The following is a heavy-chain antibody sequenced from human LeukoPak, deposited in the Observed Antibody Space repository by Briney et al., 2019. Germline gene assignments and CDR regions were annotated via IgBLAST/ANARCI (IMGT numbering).Heavy chain of an antibody. V-gene: IGHV4-38-2*02. CDR2: IYHSGST. CDR3: ARWRDYGDYLDY. D-gene: IGHD4-17*01. CDR1: GYSISSGYY. J-gene: IGHJ4*02. Sequence: PSETLSLTCTVSGYSISSGYYWGWIRQPPGKGLEWIGSIYHSGSTYYNPSLKSRVTISVDTSKNQFSLKLSSVTAADTAVYYCARWRDYGDYLDYWGQGTLVTVSS.